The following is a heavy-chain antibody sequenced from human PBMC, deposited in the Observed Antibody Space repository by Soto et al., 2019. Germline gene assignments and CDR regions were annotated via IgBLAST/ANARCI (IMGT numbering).Heavy chain of an antibody. V-gene: IGHV3-30*18. J-gene: IGHJ4*02. CDR2: MSYDGSHQ. CDR1: GFTLSGND. CDR3: AKGGWYTSSSPSDC. D-gene: IGHD6-6*01. Sequence: QVQLVESGGGVVQPGRSLRLSCAASGFTLSGNDMHWVRQAPGKGPEWVAVMSYDGSHQYYADSVKGRFTISRDTSKSTLYLQMNSLRTEDTAVHYCAKGGWYTSSSPSDCWGQGTLVTVSS.